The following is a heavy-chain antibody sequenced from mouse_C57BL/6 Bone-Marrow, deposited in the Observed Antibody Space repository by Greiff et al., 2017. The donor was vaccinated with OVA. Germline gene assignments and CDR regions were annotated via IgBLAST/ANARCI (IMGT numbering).Heavy chain of an antibody. V-gene: IGHV1-81*01. CDR1: GYTFTSYG. Sequence: VQVVESGAELARPGASVKLSCKASGYTFTSYGISWVKQRTGQGLEWIGEIYPRSGNTYYNEKFKGKATLTADKSSSTAYMKLRSLTSEDSAVDFCARTSPWYFDVWGTGTTVTVSA. D-gene: IGHD2-14*01. CDR3: ARTSPWYFDV. J-gene: IGHJ1*03. CDR2: IYPRSGNT.